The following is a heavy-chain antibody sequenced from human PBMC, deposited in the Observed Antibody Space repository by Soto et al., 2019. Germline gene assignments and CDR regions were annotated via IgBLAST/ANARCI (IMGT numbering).Heavy chain of an antibody. CDR2: IYYSGST. Sequence: PSETLSLTCTVSGGSISSGDYYWSWIRQPPGKGLEWIGYIYYSGSTYYNPSLKSRVTISVDTSKNQFSLKLSSVTAADTAVYYCARAQPHYYDSSGYPNKPYYFDYWGQGTLVTVSS. CDR1: GGSISSGDYY. D-gene: IGHD3-22*01. CDR3: ARAQPHYYDSSGYPNKPYYFDY. V-gene: IGHV4-30-4*01. J-gene: IGHJ4*02.